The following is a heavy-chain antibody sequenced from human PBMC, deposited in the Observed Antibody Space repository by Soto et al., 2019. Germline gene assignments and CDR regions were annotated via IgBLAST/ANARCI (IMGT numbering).Heavy chain of an antibody. Sequence: SETQSLTSTFYGASFRGYYWSWVRQPPGKGLEWIGEIDHSGSTNYNPSLKSRLTISVDTSKNQFSLKLTSVTAADTAVYYCASHRAIFGVVITYYMDVWGKGTPVTVSS. CDR1: GASFRGYY. CDR3: ASHRAIFGVVITYYMDV. V-gene: IGHV4-34*01. CDR2: IDHSGST. D-gene: IGHD3-3*01. J-gene: IGHJ6*03.